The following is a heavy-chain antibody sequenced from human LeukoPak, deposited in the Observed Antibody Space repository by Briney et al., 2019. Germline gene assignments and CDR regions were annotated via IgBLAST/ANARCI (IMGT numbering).Heavy chain of an antibody. CDR2: INSDGSST. CDR3: ARDAPAGEKPEYFFDY. Sequence: GGSLRLSCAASGFTFSSYWMHWVRQAPGKGLVWVSRINSDGSSTSYADSVKGRFTISRDNAKNSVYLQMNSLSAEDTAVYYCARDAPAGEKPEYFFDYWGQGTLVTVSS. J-gene: IGHJ4*02. CDR1: GFTFSSYW. V-gene: IGHV3-74*01.